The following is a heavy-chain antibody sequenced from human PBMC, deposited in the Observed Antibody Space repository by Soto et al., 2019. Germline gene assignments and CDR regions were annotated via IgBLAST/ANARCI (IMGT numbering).Heavy chain of an antibody. D-gene: IGHD1-1*01. CDR3: ARGTTTSAFSAMDV. Sequence: QVQLVESGGGVVQPGRSLRLSCAASGFTFSNNAMDWVRQAPGKGLEWVAVISYDGSNKYIAESVKGRFTISRDNSKNTLVLQMTSLRAEDTAVYYCARGTTTSAFSAMDVWGQGTTVTVSS. J-gene: IGHJ6*02. CDR1: GFTFSNNA. V-gene: IGHV3-30-3*01. CDR2: ISYDGSNK.